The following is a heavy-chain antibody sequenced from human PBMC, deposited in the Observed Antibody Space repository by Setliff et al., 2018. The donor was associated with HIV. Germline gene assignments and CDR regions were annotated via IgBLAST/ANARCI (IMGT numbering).Heavy chain of an antibody. CDR2: ISYSGST. J-gene: IGHJ5*02. V-gene: IGHV4-39*01. CDR3: ATILVYGVYKWFNP. D-gene: IGHD3-3*01. CDR1: GGSISSGPYY. Sequence: SETLSLTCTVSGGSISSGPYYWGWIRQPPGKGLEWIGSISYSGSTYYNSSLKSRVTISVDTSKNQFSLRLSSVTAADTAVYYCATILVYGVYKWFNPWGQGTLVTVSS.